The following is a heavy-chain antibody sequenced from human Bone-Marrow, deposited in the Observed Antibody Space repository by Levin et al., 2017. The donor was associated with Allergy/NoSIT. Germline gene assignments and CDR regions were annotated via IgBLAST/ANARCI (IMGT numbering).Heavy chain of an antibody. CDR1: GFTFSSYA. Sequence: QPGGSLRLSCAASGFTFSSYAMSWVRQAPGKGLEWVSASSSGGGSTFYADSVKGRFTISRDNSKNTLYLQMNSLRVADTAVYYCATGAGYCSGGTCSLFDYWGQGTLVTVSS. J-gene: IGHJ4*02. CDR2: SSSGGGST. D-gene: IGHD2-15*01. CDR3: ATGAGYCSGGTCSLFDY. V-gene: IGHV3-23*01.